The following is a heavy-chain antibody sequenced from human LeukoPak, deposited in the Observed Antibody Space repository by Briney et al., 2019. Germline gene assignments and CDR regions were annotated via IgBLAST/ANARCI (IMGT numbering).Heavy chain of an antibody. J-gene: IGHJ4*02. CDR1: GFTFSTYN. D-gene: IGHD1-26*01. Sequence: GGSLRLSCAASGFTFSTYNMNWVRQAPGKGLEWVSSITTSSTYIYYADSVKGRFTISRDNAKNSLYLQMNSLRAEDTAVYYCARDSLLVGAADYWGQGTLVTVSS. V-gene: IGHV3-21*01. CDR2: ITTSSTYI. CDR3: ARDSLLVGAADY.